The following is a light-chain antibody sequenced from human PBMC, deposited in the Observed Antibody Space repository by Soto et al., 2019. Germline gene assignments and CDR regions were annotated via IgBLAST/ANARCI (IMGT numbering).Light chain of an antibody. Sequence: DIQMTQSAYTLSASVGDRVTITCRASESVSRWLAWYQQKPGRTPKLLIYQASTLETGVPSRFSGSGSGTASTLSITSLHPDYFATYYCQQYNASSQAFGQATKLKIK. V-gene: IGKV1-5*03. J-gene: IGKJ1*01. CDR1: ESVSRW. CDR2: QAS. CDR3: QQYNASSQA.